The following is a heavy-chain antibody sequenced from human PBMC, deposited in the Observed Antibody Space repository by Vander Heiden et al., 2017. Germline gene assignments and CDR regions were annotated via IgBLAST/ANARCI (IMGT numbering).Heavy chain of an antibody. V-gene: IGHV3-21*01. CDR3: ASRGYCGGDNCLHHFDY. Sequence: EVQLVEYGGGLVKPGGSLRLPCAASGFTFSSYSMSGVRQAPGKGLEWVSSISSSSTYIHDADSVKGRFTISRDNAKNSLCLQMNSLRVEDTAVYYCASRGYCGGDNCLHHFDYWGQGTLVTASS. CDR1: GFTFSSYS. J-gene: IGHJ4*02. CDR2: ISSSSTYI. D-gene: IGHD2-15*01.